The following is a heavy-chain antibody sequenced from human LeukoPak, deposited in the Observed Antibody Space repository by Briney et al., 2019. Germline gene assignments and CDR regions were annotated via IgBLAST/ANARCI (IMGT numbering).Heavy chain of an antibody. V-gene: IGHV3-30*03. D-gene: IGHD3-16*01. CDR1: GFTFNTYS. CDR2: VSHDESQK. Sequence: GGSLRLSCAASGFTFNTYSVNWVRQAPGKGLEWVAVVSHDESQKYYADSVKGRFTISRDNPRNTLYLQMNSLRTEDTAVYYCARDTFGSFDYWGQGTLVTVSS. J-gene: IGHJ4*02. CDR3: ARDTFGSFDY.